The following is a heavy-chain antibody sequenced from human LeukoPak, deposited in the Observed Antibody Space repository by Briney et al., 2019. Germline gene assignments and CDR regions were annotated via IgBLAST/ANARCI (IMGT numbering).Heavy chain of an antibody. Sequence: ASVKVSCKVSGYTLTELSMHWVRQAPGKGLEWMGGFDPEDGETIYAQKFQGRVTMTEDTSTDTAYMELSSLRSEDTAVYYCATAICSSTSCYMTLDFDYCGQGTLVTVSS. V-gene: IGHV1-24*01. CDR2: FDPEDGET. J-gene: IGHJ4*02. CDR1: GYTLTELS. CDR3: ATAICSSTSCYMTLDFDY. D-gene: IGHD2-2*02.